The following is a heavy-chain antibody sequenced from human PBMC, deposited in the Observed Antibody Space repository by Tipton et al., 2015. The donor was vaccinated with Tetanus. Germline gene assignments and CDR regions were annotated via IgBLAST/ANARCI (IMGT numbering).Heavy chain of an antibody. CDR3: ARGLPREPFYFDY. V-gene: IGHV4-31*03. CDR1: GGSISSGGYY. Sequence: TLSLTCSVSGGSISSGGYYWSWIRQHPGKGLEWLGYIYYTGNTYYNPSLKSRLTISLDTSKNHFSLRLTSLSAADTAVYYCARGLPREPFYFDYWGQGKQVTVSS. J-gene: IGHJ4*02. D-gene: IGHD1-26*01. CDR2: IYYTGNT.